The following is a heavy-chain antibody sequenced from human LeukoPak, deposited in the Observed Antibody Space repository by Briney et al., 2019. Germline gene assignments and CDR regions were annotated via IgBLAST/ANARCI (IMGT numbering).Heavy chain of an antibody. D-gene: IGHD6-13*01. V-gene: IGHV4-34*01. CDR2: INHSGST. CDR3: ARGVTGYSSSWYSDY. J-gene: IGHJ4*02. CDR1: GFTFSNYE. Sequence: GSLRLSCSASGFTFSNYEMNWLRQPPGKGLEWIGEINHSGSTNYNPSLKSRVTISVDTSKNQFSLKLSSVTAADTAVYYCARGVTGYSSSWYSDYWGQGTLVTVSS.